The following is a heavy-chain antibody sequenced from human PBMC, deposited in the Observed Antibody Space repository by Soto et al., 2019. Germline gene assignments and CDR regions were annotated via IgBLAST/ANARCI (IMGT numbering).Heavy chain of an antibody. CDR3: ARLRRGYCSSTSCYDAFDI. V-gene: IGHV5-51*01. CDR1: GYSFTSYW. J-gene: IGHJ3*02. Sequence: GESLKISCKGSGYSFTSYWIGWVRQMPGKGLEWMGIIYPGDSDTRYSPSVQGQVTISADKSISTAYLQWSSLKASDTAMYYCARLRRGYCSSTSCYDAFDIWGQGTMVTVSS. D-gene: IGHD2-2*01. CDR2: IYPGDSDT.